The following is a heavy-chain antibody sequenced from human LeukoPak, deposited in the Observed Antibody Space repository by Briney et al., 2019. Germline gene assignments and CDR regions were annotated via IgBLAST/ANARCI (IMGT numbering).Heavy chain of an antibody. J-gene: IGHJ4*02. CDR3: ARDSDGTVFDY. D-gene: IGHD2-15*01. Sequence: AGGSLRLSCAASGFTFSTYWMSWLRQAPGKGLEWVAQIKEDGSEIHSVDSIRGRLTISRDNAKNSLYLQMNSLRIEDTAVYYCARDSDGTVFDYWGQGTLVTVSS. CDR1: GFTFSTYW. V-gene: IGHV3-7*04. CDR2: IKEDGSEI.